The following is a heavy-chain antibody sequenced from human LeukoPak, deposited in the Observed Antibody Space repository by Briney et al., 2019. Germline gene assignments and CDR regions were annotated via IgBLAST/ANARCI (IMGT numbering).Heavy chain of an antibody. J-gene: IGHJ6*03. D-gene: IGHD1-1*01. CDR1: GITFSNYN. V-gene: IGHV3-69-1*02. CDR2: ITSSSYT. CDR3: ARDPYNGAYSEGYYYYYMDV. Sequence: GGSLRLSCAAPGITFSNYNMNWVRQAPGKGLEWISAITSSSYTFYADSVKGRFTISRDNAQNSLYLQMNSLRVEDTAIYYCARDPYNGAYSEGYYYYYMDVWGKGTTVTVSS.